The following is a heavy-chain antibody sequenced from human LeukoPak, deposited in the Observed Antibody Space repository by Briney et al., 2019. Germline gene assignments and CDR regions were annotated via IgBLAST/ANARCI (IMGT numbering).Heavy chain of an antibody. Sequence: PGGSLRLSCAASGFTFSSYGMHWVRQAPGKGLEWVAVIWYDGSNKYYADSVKGRFTISRDNSKNTLYLQMNSQRAEDTAVYYCARDYYDTQGGYFDYWGQGTLVTVSS. CDR3: ARDYYDTQGGYFDY. CDR1: GFTFSSYG. D-gene: IGHD3-22*01. J-gene: IGHJ4*02. V-gene: IGHV3-33*01. CDR2: IWYDGSNK.